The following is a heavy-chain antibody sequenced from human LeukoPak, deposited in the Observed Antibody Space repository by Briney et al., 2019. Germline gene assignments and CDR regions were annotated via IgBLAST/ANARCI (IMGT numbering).Heavy chain of an antibody. V-gene: IGHV3-48*03. Sequence: GGSLRLSCAASGFTFSSYEMNWVRQAPGKGLEWVSYISNSGSPMYYADSVKGRFTISRDNAKNSLYLQMNSPRAEDTAVYYCARGEARAYGMDVWGQGTTVTVSS. CDR2: ISNSGSPM. CDR1: GFTFSSYE. CDR3: ARGEARAYGMDV. J-gene: IGHJ6*02.